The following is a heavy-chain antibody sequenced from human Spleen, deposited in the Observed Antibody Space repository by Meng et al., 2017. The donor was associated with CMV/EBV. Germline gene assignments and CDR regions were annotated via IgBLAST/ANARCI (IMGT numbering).Heavy chain of an antibody. CDR1: GFNFSNYP. D-gene: IGHD2-15*01. CDR3: AKGQFPIYGSRFDY. Sequence: AASGFNFSNYPMNWVRQAPGKGLEWVSSITSDGRTYYADSVKGRFTISRDNSKNTLDLQMDSLRVEDTALFYCAKGQFPIYGSRFDYWGQGTLVTVSS. V-gene: IGHV3-23*01. J-gene: IGHJ4*02. CDR2: ITSDGRT.